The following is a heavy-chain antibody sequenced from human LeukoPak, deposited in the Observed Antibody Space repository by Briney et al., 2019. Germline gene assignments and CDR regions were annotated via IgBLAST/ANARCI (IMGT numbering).Heavy chain of an antibody. CDR3: AREAYGSGSPLDY. V-gene: IGHV5-51*01. D-gene: IGHD3-10*01. J-gene: IGHJ4*02. Sequence: GESLKISCKGSGYSFSSYWIGWVRQMPGKGLEWMGIIYPGDSETRYSPSFQGQVTISADKSITTAYLQWSSLRASDTAMYYCAREAYGSGSPLDYWGQGALVTVSS. CDR1: GYSFSSYW. CDR2: IYPGDSET.